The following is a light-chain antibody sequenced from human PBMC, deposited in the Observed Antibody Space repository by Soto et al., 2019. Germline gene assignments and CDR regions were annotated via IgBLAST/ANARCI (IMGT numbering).Light chain of an antibody. CDR1: QSVSSNY. J-gene: IGKJ4*02. CDR3: QQYGSPPLT. V-gene: IGKV3-20*01. Sequence: EIVLTQSPGTLSLSLGERATLSCRASQSVSSNYLAWYQQKPGQAPRHLIYDASCRATGIPDRFSGSGSGRDFPLSISRLEREDFAVYYCQQYGSPPLTFGGGTKVEIK. CDR2: DAS.